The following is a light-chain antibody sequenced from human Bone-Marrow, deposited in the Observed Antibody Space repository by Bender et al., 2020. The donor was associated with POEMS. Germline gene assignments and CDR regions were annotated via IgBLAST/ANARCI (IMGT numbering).Light chain of an antibody. V-gene: IGLV3-25*03. CDR2: KDS. J-gene: IGLJ1*01. CDR1: ALPKQY. Sequence: SFELAQPPSVSVSPGQTARVTCSGDALPKQYAYWFQQKSGQAPMLVIYKDSERPSGIPERFSGSSSGTTVTLTISGVQAEDEADYYCQSADSSGTYVFGSGTKVTVL. CDR3: QSADSSGTYV.